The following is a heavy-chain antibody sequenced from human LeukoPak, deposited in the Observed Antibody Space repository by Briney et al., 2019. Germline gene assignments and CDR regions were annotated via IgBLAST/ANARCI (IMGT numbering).Heavy chain of an antibody. CDR1: GFTFSSYA. J-gene: IGHJ4*02. CDR3: AKSPYSSGWPPFDY. V-gene: IGHV3-23*01. CDR2: ISGSGSST. Sequence: GGSLRLSCAASGFTFSSYAMSWVRQAPGKGLEWVSAISGSGSSTYYADSVKGRFTISRDNSKNTLYLQMNSLRAEDTAVYYCAKSPYSSGWPPFDYWGQGTLVTVSS. D-gene: IGHD6-19*01.